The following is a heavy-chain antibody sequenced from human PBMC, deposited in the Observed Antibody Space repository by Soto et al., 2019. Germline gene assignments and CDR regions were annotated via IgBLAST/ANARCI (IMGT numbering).Heavy chain of an antibody. D-gene: IGHD5-12*01. Sequence: SETLSLTCTVSGGSISSYYWSWIRQPPGKGLEWIGYIYYSGSTNYNPSLKSRVTISVDTSKNQFSLKLSSVTAADTAVYYCARGHSGYETPFDYWGQGTLVTVSS. CDR1: GGSISSYY. CDR2: IYYSGST. J-gene: IGHJ4*02. CDR3: ARGHSGYETPFDY. V-gene: IGHV4-59*01.